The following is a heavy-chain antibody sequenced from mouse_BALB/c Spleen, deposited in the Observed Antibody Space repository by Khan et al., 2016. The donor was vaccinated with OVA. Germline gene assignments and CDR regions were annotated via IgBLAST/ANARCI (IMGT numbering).Heavy chain of an antibody. V-gene: IGHV3-2*02. CDR3: ARSLYYSYGYALDC. D-gene: IGHD2-14*01. CDR2: ISSTGST. J-gene: IGHJ4*01. CDR1: GYSITSDYA. Sequence: EVQLVESGPGLVKPSQSLSLTCTVTGYSITSDYAWNWIRQFPGNKLEWMGYISSTGSTSYNPSLKSRISFTRDTSKNQFFLQLKSVPTEDTATYYCARSLYYSYGYALDCWGRGTSVTVSS.